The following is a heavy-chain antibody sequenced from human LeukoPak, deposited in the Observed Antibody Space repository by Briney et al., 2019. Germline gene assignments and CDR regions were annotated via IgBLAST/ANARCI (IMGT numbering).Heavy chain of an antibody. CDR2: ISDYAHST. CDR3: AKGKDVSNWFLSLDY. D-gene: IGHD4-4*01. CDR1: GFTFSNYA. V-gene: IGHV3-23*01. J-gene: IGHJ4*02. Sequence: PGGSLRLSCEASGFTFSNYAMSWVRQAPGKGLEWVSAISDYAHSTYYADSVKGRFTFSRDNSKNTLYLQMNSLRAEDTAVYYWAKGKDVSNWFLSLDYWGQGTLVTVSS.